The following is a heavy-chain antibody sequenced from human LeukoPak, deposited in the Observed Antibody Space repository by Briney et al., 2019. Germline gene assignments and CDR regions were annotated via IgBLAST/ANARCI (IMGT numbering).Heavy chain of an antibody. J-gene: IGHJ6*03. CDR1: GGSFSGYY. Sequence: PSETLSLTCAVYGGSFSGYYWSWIRQPPGKGLEWIGEINHSGSTNYNPSLKSRVTISVDTSKKQFSLKLSSVTAADTAMYYCARASWLPQTRNYYYMDVWGKGTTVTISS. CDR3: ARASWLPQTRNYYYMDV. CDR2: INHSGST. D-gene: IGHD5-12*01. V-gene: IGHV4-34*01.